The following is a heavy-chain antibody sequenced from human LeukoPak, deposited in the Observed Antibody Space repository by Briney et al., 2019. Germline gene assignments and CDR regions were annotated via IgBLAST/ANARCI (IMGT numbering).Heavy chain of an antibody. V-gene: IGHV4-34*01. D-gene: IGHD6-13*01. Sequence: SETLSLTCAVYGGSFSGYYWSWIRQPPGKGLEWIGEINHSGSTNYNPSLKSRVTISVDTSKNQFSLKLSSVTAADTAAYYCARVEIAAAFYYYYYMDVWGKGTTVTVSS. J-gene: IGHJ6*03. CDR3: ARVEIAAAFYYYYYMDV. CDR1: GGSFSGYY. CDR2: INHSGST.